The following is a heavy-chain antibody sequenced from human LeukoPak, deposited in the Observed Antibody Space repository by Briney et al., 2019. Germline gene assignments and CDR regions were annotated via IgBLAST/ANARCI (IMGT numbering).Heavy chain of an antibody. CDR3: ARQRYSDY. CDR2: ISDGGDTT. D-gene: IGHD1-1*01. J-gene: IGHJ4*02. Sequence: GGSLRLSCAASGFTFSNNGMTWVRQAPEKGMEWVTGISDGGDTTYDAGSVKGRFTVSRDNAKNSLYLQLNSLRAEDTAVYFCARQRYSDYWGQGTLVTVSS. CDR1: GFTFSNNG. V-gene: IGHV3-23*01.